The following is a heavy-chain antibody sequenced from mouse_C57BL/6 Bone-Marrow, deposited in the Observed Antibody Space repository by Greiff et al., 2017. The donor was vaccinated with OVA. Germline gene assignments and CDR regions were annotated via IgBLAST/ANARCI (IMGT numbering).Heavy chain of an antibody. Sequence: DVQLVESGGGLVQPKGSLKLSCAASGFSFNTYAMNWVRQAPGKGLEWVARIRSKSNNYATYYADSVKDRFTISRDDSESMLYLQMNNLKTEDTAMYYCVSDYYGSSPFAYWGQGTLVTVSA. CDR3: VSDYYGSSPFAY. CDR2: IRSKSNNYAT. V-gene: IGHV10-1*01. J-gene: IGHJ3*01. D-gene: IGHD1-1*01. CDR1: GFSFNTYA.